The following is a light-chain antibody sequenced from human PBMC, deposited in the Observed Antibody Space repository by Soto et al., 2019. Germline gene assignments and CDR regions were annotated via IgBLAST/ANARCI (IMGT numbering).Light chain of an antibody. Sequence: QSVVTQPPSASGTPGQRVTISCSGSSSNIGNNAVNWYQQLPGTAPRLLIYVNNPRPSGVPDRFSGSKSGTSASLAISDLQSEDEGVYFCAPWDDSLNHVVFGGGTKLTVL. V-gene: IGLV1-44*01. CDR3: APWDDSLNHVV. CDR2: VNN. J-gene: IGLJ2*01. CDR1: SSNIGNNA.